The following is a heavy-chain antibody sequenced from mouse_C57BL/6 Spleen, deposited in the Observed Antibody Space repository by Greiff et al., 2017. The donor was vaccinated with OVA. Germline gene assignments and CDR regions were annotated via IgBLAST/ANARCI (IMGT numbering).Heavy chain of an antibody. CDR1: GYTFTSYG. V-gene: IGHV1-81*01. J-gene: IGHJ4*01. CDR3: AKWYGIYAMDY. Sequence: VQLQQSGAELARPGASVKLSCKASGYTFTSYGISWVKQRTGQGLEWIGEIYPRSGNTYYTEKFKGKATLTADKSSSTAYLELRSLTSEDSAVDFGAKWYGIYAMDYWGQGTSVTVSS. CDR2: IYPRSGNT. D-gene: IGHD2-10*02.